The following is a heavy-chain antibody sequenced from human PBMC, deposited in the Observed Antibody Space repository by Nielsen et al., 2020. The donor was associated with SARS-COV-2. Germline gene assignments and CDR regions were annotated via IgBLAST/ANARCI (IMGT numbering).Heavy chain of an antibody. Sequence: GGSLRLSCAASGLTFSSYAMHWVRQAPGKGLEYVSAISSNGGGTYYANSVKGRFTISRDNSKNTLYLQMGSLRAEDMAVYYCAREARDDAFDIWGQGTMVTVSS. CDR2: ISSNGGGT. CDR1: GLTFSSYA. CDR3: AREARDDAFDI. J-gene: IGHJ3*02. V-gene: IGHV3-64*01.